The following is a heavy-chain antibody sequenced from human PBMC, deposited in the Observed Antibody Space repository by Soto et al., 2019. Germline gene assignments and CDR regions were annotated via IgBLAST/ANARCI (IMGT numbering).Heavy chain of an antibody. Sequence: QVQLQESGPGLVKPSETLSLTCTVSGGSISSYYWSWIRQPAGKGLEWIGRIYTSGSTNYNPSLKRRVTMSVDTSKNQFSLKLSSVTAADTAVYYCARDAFWSGYSRFDYWGQGTLVTVSS. V-gene: IGHV4-4*07. D-gene: IGHD3-3*01. CDR1: GGSISSYY. CDR3: ARDAFWSGYSRFDY. J-gene: IGHJ4*02. CDR2: IYTSGST.